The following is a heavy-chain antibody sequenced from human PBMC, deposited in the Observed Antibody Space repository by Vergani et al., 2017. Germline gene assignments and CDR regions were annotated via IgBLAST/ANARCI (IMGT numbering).Heavy chain of an antibody. V-gene: IGHV1-24*01. CDR1: GYTLTELS. D-gene: IGHD5-18*01. Sequence: VQLVQSGAEVKKPGPSVTVSCKVSGYTLTELSMHWVRQAPGNGLEWRGGFDPEDGETIYAQKFQGRVTMTEDTSTDTAYMELSSLRSEDTAVYYCALPPRYSYGXLVYWGQGTLVTVSS. CDR2: FDPEDGET. CDR3: ALPPRYSYGXLVY. J-gene: IGHJ4*02.